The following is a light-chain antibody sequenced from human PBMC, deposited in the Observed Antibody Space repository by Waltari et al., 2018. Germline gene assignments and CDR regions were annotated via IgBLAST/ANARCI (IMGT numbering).Light chain of an antibody. CDR2: RNN. V-gene: IGLV10-54*04. Sequence: AGLTQPPSVSKALRQTATPTSTGNNTDVGSHGAAWLQQHQGHPPKLLSYRNNNRPSGISERFSTSRSGNTASLTISGLQPEDEADYYCASWDGSLGGYVFGTGTKVTVL. J-gene: IGLJ1*01. CDR1: NTDVGSHG. CDR3: ASWDGSLGGYV.